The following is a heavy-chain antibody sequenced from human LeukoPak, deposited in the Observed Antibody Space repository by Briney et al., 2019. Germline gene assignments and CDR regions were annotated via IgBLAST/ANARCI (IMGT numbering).Heavy chain of an antibody. CDR3: ARLKGRWLQSRAFDI. J-gene: IGHJ3*02. D-gene: IGHD5-24*01. CDR2: IYYSGST. Sequence: SETLSLTCTVSGGSISSSSYYWGWIRQPPGKGLEWIGSIYYSGSTYYNPSLKSRVTISVDTSKNQFSLKLSSVTVADTAVYYCARLKGRWLQSRAFDIWGQGTMVTVSS. V-gene: IGHV4-39*01. CDR1: GGSISSSSYY.